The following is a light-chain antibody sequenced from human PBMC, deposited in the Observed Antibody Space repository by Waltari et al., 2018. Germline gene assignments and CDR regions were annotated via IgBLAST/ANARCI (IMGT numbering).Light chain of an antibody. Sequence: QSAPTQPASVSGSPGQSITISCTGTSSDVGGYNYVSWYQQHPGKAPKLMIYDVSKRPSGVSNRFSGSKSGNTASLTISGLQAEDEADYYCSSYTSSSKRVFGGGTKLTVL. CDR2: DVS. CDR3: SSYTSSSKRV. V-gene: IGLV2-14*01. J-gene: IGLJ2*01. CDR1: SSDVGGYNY.